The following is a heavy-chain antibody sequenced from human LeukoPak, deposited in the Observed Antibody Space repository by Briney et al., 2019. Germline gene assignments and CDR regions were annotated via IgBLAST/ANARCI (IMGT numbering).Heavy chain of an antibody. J-gene: IGHJ4*02. CDR3: ARVFGGNSLDS. CDR2: IYKSGTT. D-gene: IGHD4-23*01. CDR1: LGYINNYY. V-gene: IGHV4-4*07. Sequence: SETLSLTCTVSLGYINNYYWSWIRQPAGKGLEWIGRIYKSGTTYYNPSLSSRATMSIDTSKNQFSLKLSSVTAADTAIYHCARVFGGNSLDSWGQGTLVAVSS.